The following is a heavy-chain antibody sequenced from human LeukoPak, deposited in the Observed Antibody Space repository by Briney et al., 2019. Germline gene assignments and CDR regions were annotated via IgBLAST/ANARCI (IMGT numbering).Heavy chain of an antibody. CDR2: INSNSGGT. Sequence: ASVKVSCKSSGYTFTGYYMHWVRQAPGQGLEWMGWINSNSGGTNYAQKFQGRVTMTRDTSISTAYMELSRLRSDDTAVYYCARSPHILTGENFDYWGQGTLVTVSS. CDR1: GYTFTGYY. J-gene: IGHJ4*02. D-gene: IGHD3-9*01. V-gene: IGHV1-2*02. CDR3: ARSPHILTGENFDY.